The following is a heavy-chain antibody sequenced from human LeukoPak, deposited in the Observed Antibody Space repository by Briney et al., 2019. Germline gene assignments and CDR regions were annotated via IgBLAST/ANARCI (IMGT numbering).Heavy chain of an antibody. J-gene: IGHJ5*02. CDR3: APTPMVRGVISPSYNWFHP. CDR1: GYTFTGYY. D-gene: IGHD3-10*01. CDR2: INPNSGGT. V-gene: IGHV1-2*02. Sequence: ASVKVSCKASGYTFTGYYMHWVRQAPGQGLEWMGWINPNSGGTNYAQKFQGRVTMTRVASISTAYMELSRLRSDAKAVYYCAPTPMVRGVISPSYNWFHPWGQGTLVTVSS.